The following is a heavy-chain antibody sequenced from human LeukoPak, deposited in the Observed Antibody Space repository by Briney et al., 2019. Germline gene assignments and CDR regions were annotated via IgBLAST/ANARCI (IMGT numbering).Heavy chain of an antibody. Sequence: ASVKVSCKASGYTFTSYGISWVRQAPGQGLEWMGWVSVYNGNTNYAQNLQGRVTMTTDTSTSTAYMELRSLGSDDTAVYYCVRGGSSSGYDYWGQGTLVTVSS. CDR1: GYTFTSYG. CDR2: VSVYNGNT. CDR3: VRGGSSSGYDY. D-gene: IGHD3-22*01. V-gene: IGHV1-18*01. J-gene: IGHJ4*02.